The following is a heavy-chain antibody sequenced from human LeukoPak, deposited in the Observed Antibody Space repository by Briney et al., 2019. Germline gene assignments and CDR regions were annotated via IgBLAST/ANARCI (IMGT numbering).Heavy chain of an antibody. CDR1: GGSFSGYY. V-gene: IGHV4-34*01. Sequence: SETLSLTCAVYGGSFSGYYWSWIRQPPGKGLEWIGEINHSGSTNYNPSLKSRVTISVDTSKSQFSLKLSSVTAADTAVYCCARSPDYDFWSGYYISWFDPWGQGTLVTVSS. CDR3: ARSPDYDFWSGYYISWFDP. D-gene: IGHD3-3*01. J-gene: IGHJ5*02. CDR2: INHSGST.